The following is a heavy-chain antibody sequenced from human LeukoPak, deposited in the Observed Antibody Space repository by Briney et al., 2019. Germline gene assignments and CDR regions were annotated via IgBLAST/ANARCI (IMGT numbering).Heavy chain of an antibody. CDR1: GYSFTSYW. CDR3: ARRKGIPHYDILTGFDY. J-gene: IGHJ4*02. D-gene: IGHD3-9*01. Sequence: GESLKISCKGSGYSFTSYWIGWVRQMPGKGLEWMGIIYPGDSDTRYSPSFQGQVTISADKSISTAYLQWSSLKASDTAMYYCARRKGIPHYDILTGFDYCGQGTLVTVSS. CDR2: IYPGDSDT. V-gene: IGHV5-51*01.